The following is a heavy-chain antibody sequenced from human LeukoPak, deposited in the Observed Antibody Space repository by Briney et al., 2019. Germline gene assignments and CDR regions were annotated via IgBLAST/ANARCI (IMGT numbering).Heavy chain of an antibody. D-gene: IGHD2-2*01. CDR3: ARDPSSTSWPRTPGMTPDY. CDR2: INPSGGST. J-gene: IGHJ4*02. Sequence: ASVKVSCKASGYTFTSYYMHWVRQAPGQGLEWMGIINPSGGSTSYAQKFQGRVTMTRDTSTSTVYTELSSLRSEDTAVYYCARDPSSTSWPRTPGMTPDYWGQGTLVTVSS. CDR1: GYTFTSYY. V-gene: IGHV1-46*03.